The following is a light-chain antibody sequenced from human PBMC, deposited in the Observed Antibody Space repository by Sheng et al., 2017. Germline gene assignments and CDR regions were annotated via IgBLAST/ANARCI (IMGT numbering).Light chain of an antibody. CDR2: KNN. J-gene: IGLJ2*01. CDR3: AAWDDSLSGRF. V-gene: IGLV1-47*01. Sequence: QSVLTQPPSASGPPGQTVTISCSGSSSNIGNGYVYWYQQLPGTTPKLLIYKNNQRPSGVPDRFSGSKSGTSASLAISGLRSEDEGDYYCAAWDDSLSGRFFGGGTKLTVL. CDR1: SSNIGNGY.